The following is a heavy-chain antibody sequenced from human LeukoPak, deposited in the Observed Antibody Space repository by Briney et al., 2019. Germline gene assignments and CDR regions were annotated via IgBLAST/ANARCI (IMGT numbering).Heavy chain of an antibody. Sequence: GGSLRLSCAASGFTFSSYWMSWVRQAPGKGLEWVANIKQDGSEKYYVDSVKGRFTISRYNTKNSLYLQMNSLRAEDTAVYYCARDPYSSSSFDFWGQGTLVTVSS. V-gene: IGHV3-7*01. J-gene: IGHJ4*02. CDR2: IKQDGSEK. CDR1: GFTFSSYW. CDR3: ARDPYSSSSFDF. D-gene: IGHD6-6*01.